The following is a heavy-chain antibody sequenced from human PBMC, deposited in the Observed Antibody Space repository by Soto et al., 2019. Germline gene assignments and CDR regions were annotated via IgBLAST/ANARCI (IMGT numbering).Heavy chain of an antibody. CDR3: ARVDYYDSSGLSYYGMDV. Sequence: GGSLRLSCAASGFTFSSYWMHWVRQAPGKGLVWVSRINSDGSSTSYADSVKGRFTISRENAKNTLYLQMNRLRAEDTAVYYCARVDYYDSSGLSYYGMDVWGQGTTVTVSS. D-gene: IGHD3-22*01. CDR1: GFTFSSYW. J-gene: IGHJ6*02. CDR2: INSDGSST. V-gene: IGHV3-74*01.